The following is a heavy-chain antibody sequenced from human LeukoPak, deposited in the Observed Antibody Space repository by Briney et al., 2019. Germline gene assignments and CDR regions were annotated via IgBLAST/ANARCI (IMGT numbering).Heavy chain of an antibody. CDR2: VYYSGDT. V-gene: IGHV4-39*01. Sequence: PSETLSLTCAVSGGSIRNSDYFWGWIRQPPGKGLEWIGSVYYSGDTYYNPSLKSRVTISVDTSKKQFSLKLSSVTAADTAVYYCARAGAAAGSLDYWGQGTLVTVSS. CDR3: ARAGAAAGSLDY. D-gene: IGHD6-13*01. CDR1: GGSIRNSDYF. J-gene: IGHJ4*02.